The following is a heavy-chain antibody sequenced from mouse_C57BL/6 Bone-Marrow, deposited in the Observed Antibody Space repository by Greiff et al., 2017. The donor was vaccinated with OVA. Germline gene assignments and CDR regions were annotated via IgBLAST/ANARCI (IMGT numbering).Heavy chain of an antibody. CDR3: ARDPIYYGSSLDY. D-gene: IGHD1-1*01. CDR2: ISYDGSN. Sequence: ESGPGLVKPSQSLSLTCSVTGYSITSGYYWNWIRQFPGNKLEWMGYISYDGSNNYNPSLKNRISITRDTSKNQFFLKLNSVTTEDTATYYCARDPIYYGSSLDYWGQGTTLTVSS. V-gene: IGHV3-6*01. J-gene: IGHJ2*01. CDR1: GYSITSGYY.